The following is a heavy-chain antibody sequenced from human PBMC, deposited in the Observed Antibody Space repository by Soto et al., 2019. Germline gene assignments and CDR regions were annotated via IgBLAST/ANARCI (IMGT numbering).Heavy chain of an antibody. V-gene: IGHV4-31*03. Sequence: SSETLSLTCTVSGGSISSGGYYWSWIRQHPGKGLEWIGYIYYSGSTYYNPSLKSRVTISVDTSKNQFSLKLSSVTAADTAVYYCARDRPMTADYYYYGMDVWGQGTTVTVSS. CDR2: IYYSGST. D-gene: IGHD2-21*02. J-gene: IGHJ6*02. CDR3: ARDRPMTADYYYYGMDV. CDR1: GGSISSGGYY.